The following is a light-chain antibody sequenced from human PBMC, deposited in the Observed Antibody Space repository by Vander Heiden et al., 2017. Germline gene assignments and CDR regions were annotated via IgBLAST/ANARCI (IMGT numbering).Light chain of an antibody. CDR1: SSDVGGYNY. V-gene: IGLV2-14*03. Sequence: QSALTQPASVSGCPGQSITISCTGTSSDVGGYNYVSWYQQHPGKAPKLMIYDVSNRPSGVSNRFSGSKSGNTASLTISGLQSEDEADYYCSSYTSSNTLEGVFGGGTKLTVL. CDR3: SSYTSSNTLEGV. CDR2: DVS. J-gene: IGLJ3*02.